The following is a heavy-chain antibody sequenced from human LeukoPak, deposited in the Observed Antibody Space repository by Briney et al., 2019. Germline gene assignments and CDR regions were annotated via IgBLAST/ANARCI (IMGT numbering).Heavy chain of an antibody. D-gene: IGHD6-13*01. V-gene: IGHV4-59*01. J-gene: IGHJ4*02. Sequence: MPSETLSLTCSVSGDSITDYYWSWIRQPPGKGLEWIGFIYHSGNTNYNPSLSTRVTMSVDTSRTQISLNLRSVTAADTAVYYCAREVGIATSGALEYWGQGILVTVSS. CDR1: GDSITDYY. CDR2: IYHSGNT. CDR3: AREVGIATSGALEY.